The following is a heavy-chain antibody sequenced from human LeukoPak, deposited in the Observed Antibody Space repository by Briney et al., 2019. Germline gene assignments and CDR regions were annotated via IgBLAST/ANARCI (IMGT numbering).Heavy chain of an antibody. Sequence: PGGSLTLSCAVSGFTFSTYSMDWVRQAPGKGLEWISYISVSGSTTHYADSVKGRFTISRDNAKNSLYLQMNSLRDEDTAVYFCARDSGRHYDQFDYWGQGTLVTVSS. D-gene: IGHD3-22*01. CDR3: ARDSGRHYDQFDY. CDR1: GFTFSTYS. J-gene: IGHJ4*02. V-gene: IGHV3-48*02. CDR2: ISVSGSTT.